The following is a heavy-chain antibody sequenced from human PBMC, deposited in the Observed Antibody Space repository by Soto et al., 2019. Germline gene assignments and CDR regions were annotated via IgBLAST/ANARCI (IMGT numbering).Heavy chain of an antibody. D-gene: IGHD6-13*01. CDR3: ARDTRIIAAAATGYYYYMDV. Sequence: GGSLRLSCAASGFTFSSYAMHWVRQAPGKGLEYVSAISSNGGSTYYANSVKGRFTISRDNSKNTLYLQMGSLRAEDMAVYYCARDTRIIAAAATGYYYYMDVWGKGTTVTVSS. V-gene: IGHV3-64*01. CDR2: ISSNGGST. J-gene: IGHJ6*03. CDR1: GFTFSSYA.